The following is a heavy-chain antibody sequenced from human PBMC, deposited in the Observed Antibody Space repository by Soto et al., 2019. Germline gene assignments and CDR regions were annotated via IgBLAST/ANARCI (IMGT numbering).Heavy chain of an antibody. D-gene: IGHD3-22*01. V-gene: IGHV3-30*03. CDR2: ISYDGSNK. CDR3: ASPYYYDSSGYYYEDY. Sequence: PSYAASGFTFSSLGRRWVRQNQGKGLEWVAVISYDGSNKYYADSVKGRFTISRDNSKNTLYLQMNSLRAEDTAVYYCASPYYYDSSGYYYEDYWGQGTLVTVSS. CDR1: GFTFSSLG. J-gene: IGHJ4*02.